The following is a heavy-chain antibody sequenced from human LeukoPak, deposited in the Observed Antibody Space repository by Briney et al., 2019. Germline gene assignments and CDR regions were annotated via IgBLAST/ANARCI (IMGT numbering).Heavy chain of an antibody. CDR1: AGSLSSSSYY. J-gene: IGHJ3*02. V-gene: IGHV4-39*07. Sequence: SETLSLTCTVSAGSLSSSSYYWGWIRQPPGKGLEWIGRTYYSGSTYYNHSLKSRVTISVDTSKNQFSLKLSSVPAADTAVYYCARVSGITMIVVVNSDAFDIWGQETMVSVSS. CDR3: ARVSGITMIVVVNSDAFDI. CDR2: TYYSGST. D-gene: IGHD3-22*01.